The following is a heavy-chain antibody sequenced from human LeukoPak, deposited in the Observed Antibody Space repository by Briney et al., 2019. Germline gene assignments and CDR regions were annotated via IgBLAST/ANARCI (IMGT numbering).Heavy chain of an antibody. Sequence: SETLSLTCAVSGGSISSGGYSWSWIRQPPGKGLEWIGYIYHSGSTYYNPSLKSRVTISVDRSKNQFSLKLSSVTAADTAVYYCARAGVSRFWEWLPQFDPWGQGTLVTVSS. CDR3: ARAGVSRFWEWLPQFDP. CDR2: IYHSGST. J-gene: IGHJ5*02. D-gene: IGHD3-3*01. V-gene: IGHV4-30-2*01. CDR1: GGSISSGGYS.